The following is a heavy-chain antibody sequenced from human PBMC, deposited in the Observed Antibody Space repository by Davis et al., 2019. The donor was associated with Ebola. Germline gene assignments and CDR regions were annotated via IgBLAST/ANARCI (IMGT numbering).Heavy chain of an antibody. CDR1: GGTFSSYA. V-gene: IGHV1-69*06. Sequence: SVKVSCKASGGTFSSYAISWVRQAPGQGLEWMGGIIPIFGTANYAQKFQGRVTITADKSTSTAYMELSSLRSEDTAVYYCARAMNYGDSPFDYWGQGTLVTVSS. CDR3: ARAMNYGDSPFDY. D-gene: IGHD4-17*01. J-gene: IGHJ4*02. CDR2: IIPIFGTA.